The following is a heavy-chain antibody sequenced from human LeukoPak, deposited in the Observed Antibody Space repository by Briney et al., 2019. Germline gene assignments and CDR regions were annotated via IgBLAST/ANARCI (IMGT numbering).Heavy chain of an antibody. V-gene: IGHV4-34*01. Sequence: SETLSLTCAVYGGSFSGYYWSWIRQPPGKGLEWIGEINHSGSTNYNPSLKSRVTISVDTSKNQFSLKLSSVTAADTAVYYCARTYSSGLLDVWGKGTTVTISS. CDR2: INHSGST. CDR1: GGSFSGYY. J-gene: IGHJ6*04. CDR3: ARTYSSGLLDV. D-gene: IGHD6-19*01.